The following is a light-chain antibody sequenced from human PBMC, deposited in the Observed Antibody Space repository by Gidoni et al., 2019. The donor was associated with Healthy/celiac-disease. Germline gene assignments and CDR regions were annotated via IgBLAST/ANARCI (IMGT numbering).Light chain of an antibody. V-gene: IGKV3-20*01. CDR2: GAS. J-gene: IGKJ2*01. CDR1: QSVRSSY. CDR3: QQYGSSPPMYT. Sequence: EIVLTQSPGALSLSPGERATLSCRASQSVRSSYLAWYQQKPGQAPRLLIYGASSRATGIPDRCSGSGSGTDFTLTISRLEPEDFAVYYCQQYGSSPPMYTFGQGTKLEIK.